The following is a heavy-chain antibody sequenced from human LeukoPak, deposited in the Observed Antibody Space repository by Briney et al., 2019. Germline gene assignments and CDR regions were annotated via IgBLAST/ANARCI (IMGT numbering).Heavy chain of an antibody. CDR3: AKDSYSSFDY. CDR2: ISYDGSNK. CDR1: GFTFSSYG. D-gene: IGHD6-19*01. Sequence: GRSLRLSCAASGFTFSSYGMHWVRQAPGKGLEWVAAISYDGSNKYYADSVKGRFTISRDNSKNTLYLQMNSLRAEDTAVYYCAKDSYSSFDYWGQGTLVTVSS. V-gene: IGHV3-30*18. J-gene: IGHJ4*02.